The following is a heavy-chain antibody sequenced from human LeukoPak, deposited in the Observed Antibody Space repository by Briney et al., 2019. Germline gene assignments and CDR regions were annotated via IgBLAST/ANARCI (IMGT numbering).Heavy chain of an antibody. V-gene: IGHV3-23*01. CDR3: AKDREDSSGYVFDY. D-gene: IGHD3-22*01. CDR2: ISGSGGST. CDR1: GFTFSSYS. Sequence: GGSLRLSCAASGFTFSSYSMNWVRQAPGKGLEWVSAISGSGGSTYYADSVKGRFTISRDNSKNTLYLQMNSLRAEDTAVYYCAKDREDSSGYVFDYWGQGTLVTVSS. J-gene: IGHJ4*02.